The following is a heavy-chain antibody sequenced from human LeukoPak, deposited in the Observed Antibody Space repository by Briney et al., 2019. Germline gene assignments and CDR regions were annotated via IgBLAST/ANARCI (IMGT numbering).Heavy chain of an antibody. CDR1: GGSISSSSYY. CDR3: ARDYDSSGWDFDY. D-gene: IGHD3-22*01. Sequence: SETLSLTCTVSGGSISSSSYYWGWIRQPPGKGLEWIGSIYYSGSTYYNPSLKSRVTISVDTSKNQFSLKLSSVTAADTAVYYCARDYDSSGWDFDYWGQGTLVTVSS. J-gene: IGHJ4*02. CDR2: IYYSGST. V-gene: IGHV4-39*07.